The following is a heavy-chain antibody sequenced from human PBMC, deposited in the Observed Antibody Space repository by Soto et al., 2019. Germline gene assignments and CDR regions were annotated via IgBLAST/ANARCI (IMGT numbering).Heavy chain of an antibody. Sequence: ASVKVSCKASGYTFTSYDINWVRQATGQGLEWMGWMNPNSGNTGYAQKFQGRVTMTRNTSISTAYMELSSLRSEDTAVYYCARGFYYYDSSGYYLVRAFDIWGQGTMVTVSS. V-gene: IGHV1-8*01. J-gene: IGHJ3*02. D-gene: IGHD3-22*01. CDR3: ARGFYYYDSSGYYLVRAFDI. CDR2: MNPNSGNT. CDR1: GYTFTSYD.